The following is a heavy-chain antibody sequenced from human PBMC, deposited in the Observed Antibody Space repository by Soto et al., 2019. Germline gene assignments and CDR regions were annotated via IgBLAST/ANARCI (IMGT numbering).Heavy chain of an antibody. CDR1: GFTFSSYA. J-gene: IGHJ3*02. CDR3: AKESPPGLYYDSSGPLDDAFDI. V-gene: IGHV3-23*01. CDR2: ISGSGGST. D-gene: IGHD3-22*01. Sequence: GGSLRLSCAASGFTFSSYAMSWVRQAPGKGLEWVSAISGSGGSTYYADSVKGRFTISRDNSKNTLYLQMNSLRAEDTAVYYCAKESPPGLYYDSSGPLDDAFDIWGQGTMVTVSS.